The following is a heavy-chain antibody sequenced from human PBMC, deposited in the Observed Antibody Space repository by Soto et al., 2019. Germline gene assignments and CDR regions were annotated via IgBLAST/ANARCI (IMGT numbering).Heavy chain of an antibody. CDR1: GFTFSNYA. D-gene: IGHD3-16*01. CDR3: AKDRLAGGFDY. CDR2: VSATAGTT. Sequence: GGSLRLSCAASGFTFSNYAISWVRQAPEKGLEWVSLVSATAGTTYYTDSVKGRFTISRDNSRNTVYLQMNSLRVDGTAVYYCAKDRLAGGFDYWGQGTLVTDSS. V-gene: IGHV3-23*01. J-gene: IGHJ4*02.